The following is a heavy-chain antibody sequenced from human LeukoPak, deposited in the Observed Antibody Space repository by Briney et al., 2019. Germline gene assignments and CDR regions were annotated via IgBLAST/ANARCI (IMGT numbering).Heavy chain of an antibody. V-gene: IGHV3-30*04. CDR3: IVTMLAY. D-gene: IGHD2/OR15-2a*01. J-gene: IGHJ4*02. CDR2: ISYDGSNK. CDR1: GFTFSSYA. Sequence: GGSLRLSCAASGFTFSSYAMHWVRQAPGKGLEWVAVISYDGSNKYYADSVKGRFTISRDNSKNTLYLQMNSLRAEDTAVYYCIVTMLAYWGQGTLVTVS.